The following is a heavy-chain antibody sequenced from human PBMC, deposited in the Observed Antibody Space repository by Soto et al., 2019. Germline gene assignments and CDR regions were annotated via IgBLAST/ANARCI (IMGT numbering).Heavy chain of an antibody. CDR2: ISAYNGNT. CDR3: ARDMVRGVHTLYYYYYGMDV. V-gene: IGHV1-18*01. J-gene: IGHJ6*02. Sequence: QVQLVQSGAEVKKPGASVKVSCKASGYTFTSYGISWVRQAPGQGLEWMGWISAYNGNTNYAQELQGRVTMTTDTYTSTAYRELRSLRSDDTAVYYCARDMVRGVHTLYYYYYGMDVWGQGTTVTVSS. D-gene: IGHD3-10*01. CDR1: GYTFTSYG.